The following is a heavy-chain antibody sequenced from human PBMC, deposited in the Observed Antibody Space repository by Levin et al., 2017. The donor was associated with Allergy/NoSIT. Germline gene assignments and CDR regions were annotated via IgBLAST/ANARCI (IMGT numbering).Heavy chain of an antibody. Sequence: ASVKVSCKASGYTFTTYAISWVRQAPGQGLEWMGWISTYNGDTNYAQKFQGRVTMTTDTSTSTAYMELTNLRSDDTAVYFCARGAGGVDFWGQGTLVTVSS. J-gene: IGHJ4*02. CDR3: ARGAGGVDF. D-gene: IGHD2-8*01. CDR2: ISTYNGDT. CDR1: GYTFTTYA. V-gene: IGHV1-18*01.